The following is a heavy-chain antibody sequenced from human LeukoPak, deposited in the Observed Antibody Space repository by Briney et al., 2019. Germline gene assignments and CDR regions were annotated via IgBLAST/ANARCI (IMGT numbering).Heavy chain of an antibody. CDR3: ARARVVSVGAFDI. Sequence: PSETLSLTCAVYGGSFSGYYWSWIRQPPGKGLEWIGEINHSGSTNYNPSLKSRVTISVDTSKNQFSLKLSSVTAADTAVYYCARARVVSVGAFDIWGQGTMVTVSS. CDR1: GGSFSGYY. V-gene: IGHV4-34*01. D-gene: IGHD2-15*01. J-gene: IGHJ3*02. CDR2: INHSGST.